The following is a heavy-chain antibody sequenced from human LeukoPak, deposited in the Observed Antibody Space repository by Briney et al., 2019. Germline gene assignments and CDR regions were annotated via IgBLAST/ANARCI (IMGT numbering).Heavy chain of an antibody. J-gene: IGHJ4*02. CDR3: ARDPPYYGSGSYYREPLDY. V-gene: IGHV3-74*01. CDR1: GFPFSSYW. D-gene: IGHD3-10*01. CDR2: INSDGSST. Sequence: GGSLILSCAASGFPFSSYWMHWVRQAPGKGLVWVSRINSDGSSTSYADSVKGRFTISRHNAKNTLYLQMNSLRAEDTAVYYCARDPPYYGSGSYYREPLDYWGQGTLVTVSS.